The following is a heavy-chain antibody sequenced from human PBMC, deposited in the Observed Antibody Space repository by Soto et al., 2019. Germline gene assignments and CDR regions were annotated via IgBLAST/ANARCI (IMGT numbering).Heavy chain of an antibody. CDR1: GFTFSSYA. J-gene: IGHJ3*02. D-gene: IGHD2-15*01. V-gene: IGHV3-23*01. CDR3: AKDSGIVVVVAVTDAFDI. Sequence: EVQLLESGGGLVQPGGSLRLSCAASGFTFSSYAMSWVRQAPGKGLEWVSAISGSGGSTYYADSVKGRFTISRDNSKNTLYLQMNSLRAEDTAVYYCAKDSGIVVVVAVTDAFDIWGQGTMVTVSS. CDR2: ISGSGGST.